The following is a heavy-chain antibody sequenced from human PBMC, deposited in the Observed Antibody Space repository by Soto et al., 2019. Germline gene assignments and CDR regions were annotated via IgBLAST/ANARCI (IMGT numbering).Heavy chain of an antibody. D-gene: IGHD2-15*01. J-gene: IGHJ4*02. Sequence: GGSLRLSCAASGFTFSSYGMHWVRQAPGKGLEWVAVISYDGSNKYYADSVKGRFTISRDNSKNTLYLQMNSLRAEDTAVYYCAKEGWDCSGGSCYFDYWGQGTLVTVSS. V-gene: IGHV3-30*18. CDR1: GFTFSSYG. CDR3: AKEGWDCSGGSCYFDY. CDR2: ISYDGSNK.